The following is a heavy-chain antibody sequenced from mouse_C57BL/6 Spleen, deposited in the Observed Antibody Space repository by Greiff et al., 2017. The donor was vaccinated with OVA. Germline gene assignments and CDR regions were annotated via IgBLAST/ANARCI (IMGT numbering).Heavy chain of an antibody. CDR1: GYTFTSYG. CDR2: IYPRSGNT. D-gene: IGHD2-14*01. Sequence: VQGVESGAELARPGASVKLSCKASGYTFTSYGISWVKQRTGQGLELIGEIYPRSGNTYYNEKFKGKATLTADKSSSTAYMELRSLTSEDSAVYFCARENIGDYWGQGTTLTVSS. CDR3: ARENIGDY. J-gene: IGHJ2*01. V-gene: IGHV1-81*01.